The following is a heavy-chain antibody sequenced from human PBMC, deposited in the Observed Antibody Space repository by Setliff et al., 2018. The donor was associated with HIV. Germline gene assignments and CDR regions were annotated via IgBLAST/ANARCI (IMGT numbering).Heavy chain of an antibody. J-gene: IGHJ3*02. V-gene: IGHV1-2*06. Sequence: ASVKVSCKVSGYTLTDLSLHWVRQAPGKGLEWMGRINPNSGGTDYAQKFQGRVTMTRDTSISKAYMELSRLRSDDTAVYYCARGTRVGANDAFDIWGQGTMVTVSS. CDR3: ARGTRVGANDAFDI. CDR1: GYTLTDLS. D-gene: IGHD1-26*01. CDR2: INPNSGGT.